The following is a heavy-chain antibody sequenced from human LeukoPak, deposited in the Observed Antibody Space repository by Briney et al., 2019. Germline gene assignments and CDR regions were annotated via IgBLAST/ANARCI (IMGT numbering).Heavy chain of an antibody. D-gene: IGHD2-15*01. Sequence: GGSLRLSCAASEFTFSSYWMHWVRQAPGKGLVWVSRINSDGSSTTYADSVKGRFTISRDNTKNTLFPQMISLRAEDTAVYYCARDCSDKGCYASAFDMWGRGTTVTISS. CDR3: ARDCSDKGCYASAFDM. CDR1: EFTFSSYW. J-gene: IGHJ3*02. CDR2: INSDGSST. V-gene: IGHV3-74*03.